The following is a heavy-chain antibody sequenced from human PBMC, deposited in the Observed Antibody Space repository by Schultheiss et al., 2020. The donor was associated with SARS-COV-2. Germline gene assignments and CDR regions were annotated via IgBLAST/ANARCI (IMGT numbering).Heavy chain of an antibody. D-gene: IGHD6-13*01. Sequence: SETLSLTCTVSGGSISSYYWSWIRQPPGKGLEWIGYIYYSGSTNYNPSLKSRVTISVDTYKNQFSLKLSSVTAADTAVYYCARTGYRAFGGIDYFDYWGQGALVTVSS. CDR2: IYYSGST. J-gene: IGHJ4*02. CDR3: ARTGYRAFGGIDYFDY. CDR1: GGSISSYY. V-gene: IGHV4-59*01.